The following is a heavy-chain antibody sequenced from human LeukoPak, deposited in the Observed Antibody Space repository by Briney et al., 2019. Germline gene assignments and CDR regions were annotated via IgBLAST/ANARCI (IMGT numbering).Heavy chain of an antibody. CDR3: ARDIHSGFDQ. V-gene: IGHV3-74*01. CDR2: INSDASST. D-gene: IGHD5-12*01. CDR1: GFTFSSYW. J-gene: IGHJ5*02. Sequence: PGGSLRLSCAASGFTFSSYWMHWVRQAPGRRLVWVSRINSDASSTNYADSVKGRFTISRDNAKNTLYLQMNSLRAEDTAVYYCARDIHSGFDQWGQGTLVTVSS.